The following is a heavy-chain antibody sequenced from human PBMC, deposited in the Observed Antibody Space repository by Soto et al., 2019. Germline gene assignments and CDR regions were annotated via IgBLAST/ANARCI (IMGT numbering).Heavy chain of an antibody. CDR2: ISGSGGST. CDR1: GFTFRSYA. V-gene: IGHV3-23*01. CDR3: AKARSSGYYYPSWDY. D-gene: IGHD3-22*01. J-gene: IGHJ4*02. Sequence: PGGSLRLSCAASGFTFRSYAMSWVRQAPGKGLEWVSAISGSGGSTYYADSVKGRFTISRDNSKNTLYLQMNSLRAEDTAVYYCAKARSSGYYYPSWDYWGQGTLVTVSS.